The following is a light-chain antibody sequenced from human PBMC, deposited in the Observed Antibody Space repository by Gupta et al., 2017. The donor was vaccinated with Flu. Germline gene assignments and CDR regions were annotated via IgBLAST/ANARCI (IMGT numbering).Light chain of an antibody. J-gene: IGKJ1*01. Sequence: DIVMTQSPDSLTVSLGERATINCKSSQSGLYSSTNKNYLAWYQQKPGQPPKLLIYWASTRESGVPDRFSGSGSGKDFTLTISSRQAEDVALYYCQQYESNPPWTFGQGTKVEIK. CDR2: WAS. CDR3: QQYESNPPWT. CDR1: QSGLYSSTNKNY. V-gene: IGKV4-1*01.